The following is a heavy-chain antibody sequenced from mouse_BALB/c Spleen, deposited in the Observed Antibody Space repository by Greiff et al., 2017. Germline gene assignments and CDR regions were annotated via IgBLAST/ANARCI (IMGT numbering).Heavy chain of an antibody. CDR2: IDPANGNT. CDR3: AYPPFAY. V-gene: IGHV14-3*02. CDR1: GFNIKDTY. Sequence: VHVKQSGAELVKPGASVKLSCTASGFNIKDTYMHWVKQRPEQGLEWIGRIDPANGNTKYDPKFQGKATITADTSSNTAYLQLSSLTSEDTAVYYCAYPPFAYWGQGTLVTVSA. J-gene: IGHJ3*01.